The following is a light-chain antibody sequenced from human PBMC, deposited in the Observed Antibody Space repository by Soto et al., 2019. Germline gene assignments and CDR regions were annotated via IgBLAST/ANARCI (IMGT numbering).Light chain of an antibody. Sequence: EIVLTQSPGTLSLSPGERATLSCRASQSVSSAYLAWYQQKPGQAPRLLISGASSRANGIPDRFSGSGSGTDFSLTISGLEPEDFAVYYCQQYGGSVPITFGQGTRLDMK. CDR2: GAS. CDR3: QQYGGSVPIT. J-gene: IGKJ5*01. CDR1: QSVSSAY. V-gene: IGKV3-20*01.